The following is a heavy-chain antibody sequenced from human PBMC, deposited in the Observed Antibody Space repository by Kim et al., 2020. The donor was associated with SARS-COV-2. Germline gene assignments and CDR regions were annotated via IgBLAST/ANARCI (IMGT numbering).Heavy chain of an antibody. CDR1: GYTFTSYA. CDR2: INAGNGNT. J-gene: IGHJ4*02. CDR3: ARPINPYSSSWYYVDY. Sequence: ASVKVSCKASGYTFTSYAMHWVRQAPGQRLEWMGWINAGNGNTKYSQKFQGRVTITRDTSTSTAYMELSSLRSEDTAVYYCARPINPYSSSWYYVDYWGQGTLVTVSS. V-gene: IGHV1-3*01. D-gene: IGHD6-13*01.